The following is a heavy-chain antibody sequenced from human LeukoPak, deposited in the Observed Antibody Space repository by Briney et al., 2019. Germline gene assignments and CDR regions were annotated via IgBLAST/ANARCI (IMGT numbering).Heavy chain of an antibody. CDR1: GYTLTELS. CDR2: FDPEDGET. J-gene: IGHJ4*02. V-gene: IGHV1-24*01. CDR3: ATGPLFEYSSSGRAFDY. Sequence: ASVKVSCKVSGYTLTELSMHWVRQAPGKGLEWMGGFDPEDGETIYAQKFQGRVTMTEDTSTDTAYMELSSLRSEDTAVYYCATGPLFEYSSSGRAFDYWGQGTLVTVSS. D-gene: IGHD6-6*01.